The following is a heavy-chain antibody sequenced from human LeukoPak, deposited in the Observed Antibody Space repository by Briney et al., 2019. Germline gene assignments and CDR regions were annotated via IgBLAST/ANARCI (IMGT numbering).Heavy chain of an antibody. D-gene: IGHD5-18*01. CDR3: ARKNPTALRNNWFDP. CDR1: GYSFTNYW. Sequence: GESLKISCKGSGYSFTNYWIAWVRQMPGKGLEGMGAINPGGSHIRYSPSFQGQVTISTDKSISTAYLQWSSLKASDTAIYYCARKNPTALRNNWFDPWGQGTLVTVSS. J-gene: IGHJ5*02. CDR2: INPGGSHI. V-gene: IGHV5-51*01.